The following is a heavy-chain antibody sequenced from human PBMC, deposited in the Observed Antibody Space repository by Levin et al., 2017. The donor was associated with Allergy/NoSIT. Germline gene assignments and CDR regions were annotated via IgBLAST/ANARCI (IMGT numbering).Heavy chain of an antibody. CDR2: ISWDGGRT. CDR1: GFAFEYYA. J-gene: IGHJ6*02. V-gene: IGHV3-43D*04. D-gene: IGHD1-26*01. CDR3: ATDRGELLRVYYYYGFDV. Sequence: GGSLRLSCAASGFAFEYYAMYWVRQAPGTGLEWVSLISWDGGRTYYTDSVKGRFTISRDNSKNSLYLQMNSLRAEDTALYYCATDRGELLRVYYYYGFDVRGQGTTVTV.